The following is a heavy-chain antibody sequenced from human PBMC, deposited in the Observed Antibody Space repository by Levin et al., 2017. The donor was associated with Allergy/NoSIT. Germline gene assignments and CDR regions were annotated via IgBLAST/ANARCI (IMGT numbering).Heavy chain of an antibody. Sequence: GESLKISCKVSGYTLNELSIHWVRQAPGKGLEWMGGFDPEDGETIYAQKFQGRVTMTEDTSTDTAYMEVSSLRSEDTAVYYCATEGASTGWYVYDYWGQGTLVTVSS. CDR3: ATEGASTGWYVYDY. CDR1: GYTLNELS. D-gene: IGHD6-19*01. V-gene: IGHV1-24*01. J-gene: IGHJ4*02. CDR2: FDPEDGET.